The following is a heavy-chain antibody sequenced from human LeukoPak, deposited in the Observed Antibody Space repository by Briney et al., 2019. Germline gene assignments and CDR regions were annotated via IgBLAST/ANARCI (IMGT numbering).Heavy chain of an antibody. CDR2: ISSSSSYI. J-gene: IGHJ4*02. CDR3: ARDPQVAEFDY. D-gene: IGHD5-12*01. Sequence: PGGSLRLSCAASGFTFSSYRMNWVRQAPGEGLEWVSSISSSSSYIYYADSVKGRFTISRDNAKNSLYLQMNSLRAEDTAVYYCARDPQVAEFDYWGQGTLVTVSS. CDR1: GFTFSSYR. V-gene: IGHV3-21*01.